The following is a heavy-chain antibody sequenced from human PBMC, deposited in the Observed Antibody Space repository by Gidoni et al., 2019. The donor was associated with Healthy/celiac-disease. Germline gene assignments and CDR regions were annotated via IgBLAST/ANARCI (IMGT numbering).Heavy chain of an antibody. CDR1: GGSISSYY. V-gene: IGHV4-59*08. D-gene: IGHD3-9*01. J-gene: IGHJ3*02. Sequence: QVQLQESGPGLVKPSETLSLTCTVSGGSISSYYWSWIRQPPGKGLEWIGYIYYSGSTNYNPSLKSRVTISVDTSKNQFSLKRSSVTAADTAVYYCARRLTDDAFDIWGQGTMVTVSS. CDR2: IYYSGST. CDR3: ARRLTDDAFDI.